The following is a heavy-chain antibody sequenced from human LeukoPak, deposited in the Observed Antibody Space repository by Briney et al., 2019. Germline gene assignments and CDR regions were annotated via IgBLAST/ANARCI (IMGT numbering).Heavy chain of an antibody. Sequence: SGGSLRLSCAASGFTFRSYWMSWVRQAPGKGLEWVANIRQDGSEKYYLDSVEGRFTISRDNGKNSLYLQMNSLRAEDTAVYYCASSYYYYYYMDVWGKGITVTVSS. CDR3: ASSYYYYYYMDV. J-gene: IGHJ6*03. CDR1: GFTFRSYW. CDR2: IRQDGSEK. V-gene: IGHV3-7*01.